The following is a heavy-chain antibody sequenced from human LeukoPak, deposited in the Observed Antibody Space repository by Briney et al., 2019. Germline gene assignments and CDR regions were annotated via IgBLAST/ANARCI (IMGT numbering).Heavy chain of an antibody. Sequence: GESLKISCKGSGYSFTSYWIGWVRQMPGKGLEWMGIIYPGDSDTRYSPSFQGQVTISADKSISTAYLQWSSLKASDTAMYYCARHSPNSYYDFWSGRGPDAFDIWGQGTMVTVSS. CDR2: IYPGDSDT. D-gene: IGHD3-3*01. CDR1: GYSFTSYW. CDR3: ARHSPNSYYDFWSGRGPDAFDI. V-gene: IGHV5-51*01. J-gene: IGHJ3*02.